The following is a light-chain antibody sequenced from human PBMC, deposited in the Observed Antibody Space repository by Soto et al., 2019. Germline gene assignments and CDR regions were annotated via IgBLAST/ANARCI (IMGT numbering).Light chain of an antibody. CDR2: GAS. Sequence: VLTESPDTLSLSPGERATLSCRSGQSVSSTILNWYQQKPGQAPRLLIYGASNRATGTPDRFSGSGSGTDFTLTLRRLEPEAFAVYYCQQYDNLSWTFGQGTKVDI. J-gene: IGKJ1*01. V-gene: IGKV3-20*01. CDR1: QSVSSTI. CDR3: QQYDNLSWT.